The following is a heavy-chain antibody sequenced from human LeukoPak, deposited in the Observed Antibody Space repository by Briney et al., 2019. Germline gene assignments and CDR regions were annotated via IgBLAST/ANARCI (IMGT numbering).Heavy chain of an antibody. D-gene: IGHD2-2*01. CDR3: AKGVVVVPAARYNWFDP. V-gene: IGHV3-23*01. CDR1: GFTFSSYA. Sequence: AGGSLRLSCAASGFTFSSYAMSWVRQAPGKGLEWVSAISGSGGSTYYADSVKGRFTISRDNSKNTLYLQMNSLRAEDTAVYYCAKGVVVVPAARYNWFDPWGQGTLVTVSS. J-gene: IGHJ5*02. CDR2: ISGSGGST.